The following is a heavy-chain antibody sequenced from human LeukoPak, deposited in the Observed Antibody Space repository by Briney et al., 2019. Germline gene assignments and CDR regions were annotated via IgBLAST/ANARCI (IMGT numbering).Heavy chain of an antibody. CDR3: AKASAADRYFDY. CDR1: GFTFSSYG. Sequence: GSLRLSCAASGFTFSSYGMHWVRQAPGKGLEWVAVTSYDGSNKYYADSVKGRFTISRDNSKNTLYLQMNSLRAEDTAVYYCAKASAADRYFDYWGQGTLVTVSS. CDR2: TSYDGSNK. V-gene: IGHV3-30*18. D-gene: IGHD6-13*01. J-gene: IGHJ4*02.